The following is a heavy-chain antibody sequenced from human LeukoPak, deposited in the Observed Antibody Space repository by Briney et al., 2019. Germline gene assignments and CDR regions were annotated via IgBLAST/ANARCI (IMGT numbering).Heavy chain of an antibody. CDR2: INHSGST. D-gene: IGHD2-21*02. J-gene: IGHJ1*01. CDR1: GGSFNGYY. V-gene: IGHV4-34*01. Sequence: SETLSLTCAVYGGSFNGYYWSRIRQPPGKGLEWIGEINHSGSTSYNPSLKSRVTISVDTSKNQFSLKLSFVTAADTAVYYCARGRRSPSHLRGDSRPGYFQHWGQGTLVTVSS. CDR3: ARGRRSPSHLRGDSRPGYFQH.